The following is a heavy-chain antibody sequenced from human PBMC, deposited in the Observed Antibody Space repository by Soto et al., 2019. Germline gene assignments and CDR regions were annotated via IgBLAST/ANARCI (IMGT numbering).Heavy chain of an antibody. J-gene: IGHJ4*02. V-gene: IGHV3-23*01. CDR1: GLTFSEYA. D-gene: IGHD3-22*01. CDR2: ISGSGGDT. Sequence: PGGSLRLSCVVSGLTFSEYAMTWVRQAPGKGLEWVSAISGSGGDTYYADSVKGRFSISRDNSKNTVFVQMNTLRAEDTAIYYCAKADASGYNSLLFDFWGQGTLVTVSS. CDR3: AKADASGYNSLLFDF.